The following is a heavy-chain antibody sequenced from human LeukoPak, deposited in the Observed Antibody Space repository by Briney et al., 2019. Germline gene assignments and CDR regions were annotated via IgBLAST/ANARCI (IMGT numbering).Heavy chain of an antibody. CDR1: GYTFTSYY. Sequence: ASVKVSCKASGYTFTSYYMHWVRQAPGQGLEWMGIINPSGGSTSYARKFQGRVTMTTGTSTSTAYMELRSLRSDDTAVYYCARVGYDSTVYYFDYWGQGTLVTVSS. CDR3: ARVGYDSTVYYFDY. V-gene: IGHV1-46*01. J-gene: IGHJ4*02. CDR2: INPSGGST. D-gene: IGHD3-22*01.